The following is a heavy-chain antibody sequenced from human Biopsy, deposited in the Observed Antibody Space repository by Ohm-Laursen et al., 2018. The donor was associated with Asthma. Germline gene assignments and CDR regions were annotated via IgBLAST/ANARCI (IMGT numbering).Heavy chain of an antibody. D-gene: IGHD6-19*01. CDR3: VRAVRNEQWLTPFDY. V-gene: IGHV4-59*01. CDR1: GGSISSFY. Sequence: PGTLSLTCSVYGGSISSFYWSWIRPSPEKGLEWMGYVYWTGSTNYNPSLKSRITMSVDTSKNRMLLELTSVTAADTAIYYCVRAVRNEQWLTPFDYWGQGKPVTVSS. CDR2: VYWTGST. J-gene: IGHJ4*02.